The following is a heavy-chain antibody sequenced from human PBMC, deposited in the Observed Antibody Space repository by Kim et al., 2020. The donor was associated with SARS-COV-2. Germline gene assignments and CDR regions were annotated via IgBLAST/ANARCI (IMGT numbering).Heavy chain of an antibody. J-gene: IGHJ4*02. CDR2: ISYDGSNK. D-gene: IGHD6-13*01. V-gene: IGHV3-30*18. CDR3: AKGVKSSSWYALVPTPTAYFDY. CDR1: GFTFSSYG. Sequence: GGSLRLSCAASGFTFSSYGMHWVRQAPGKGLEWVAVISYDGSNKYYADSVKGRFTISRDNSKNTLYLQMNSLRAEDTAVYYCAKGVKSSSWYALVPTPTAYFDYWGQGTLVTVSS.